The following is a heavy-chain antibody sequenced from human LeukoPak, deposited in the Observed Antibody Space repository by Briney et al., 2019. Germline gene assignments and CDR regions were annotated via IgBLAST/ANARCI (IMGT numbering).Heavy chain of an antibody. CDR2: ISNSGGDI. CDR1: GFTFSDYY. V-gene: IGHV3-11*01. Sequence: GGSLRLSCAASGFTFSDYYMSWMRQAPGKGLEWVSYISNSGGDIRYADSVKGRFTISRDNAKKSLYLQMNSLRAADTAVYYCARVLGSYALDYWGQGTLVTVSS. J-gene: IGHJ4*02. CDR3: ARVLGSYALDY. D-gene: IGHD3-10*01.